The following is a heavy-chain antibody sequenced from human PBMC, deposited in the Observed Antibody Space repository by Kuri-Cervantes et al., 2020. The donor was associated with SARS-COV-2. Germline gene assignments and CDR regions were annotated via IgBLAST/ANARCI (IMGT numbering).Heavy chain of an antibody. Sequence: GESLKISCAASGFTFSSYDMHWVRQATGKGLEWVSAIGTAGDTYYPGSVKGRFTISRENAKNSLYLQMNSLRAGDTAVYYCARDRIPLIPGGMDVWGQGTTVTVSS. CDR3: ARDRIPLIPGGMDV. CDR2: IGTAGDT. J-gene: IGHJ6*02. V-gene: IGHV3-13*04. D-gene: IGHD1-14*01. CDR1: GFTFSSYD.